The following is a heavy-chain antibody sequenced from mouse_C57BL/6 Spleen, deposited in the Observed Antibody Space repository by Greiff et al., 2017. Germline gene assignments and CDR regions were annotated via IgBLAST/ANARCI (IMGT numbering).Heavy chain of an antibody. CDR2: ISSGSSTI. J-gene: IGHJ3*01. CDR1: GFTFSDYG. Sequence: EVQLVESGGGLVKPGGSLKLSCAASGFTFSDYGMHWVRQAPEKGLEWVAYISSGSSTIYYADTVKGRCTISRDNAKNTLFLQMTSLRSEDTAMYYCARGDPFAYWGQGTLVTVSA. D-gene: IGHD3-3*01. CDR3: ARGDPFAY. V-gene: IGHV5-17*01.